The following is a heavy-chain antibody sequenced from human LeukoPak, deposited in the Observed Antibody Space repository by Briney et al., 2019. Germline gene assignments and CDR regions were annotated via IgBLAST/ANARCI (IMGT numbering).Heavy chain of an antibody. V-gene: IGHV3-7*01. J-gene: IGHJ6*03. D-gene: IGHD4-17*01. Sequence: GGPLRLSWAASGLTFSSYWMGWVRKAPGKGLEWVATIKQDGSEKYYVDSVKGRFTFSRDNAKNSLYLQMNSLRAEDTAVYYCARGTKGDYDPYGYYYYMDVWGKGTTVTVSS. CDR2: IKQDGSEK. CDR3: ARGTKGDYDPYGYYYYMDV. CDR1: GLTFSSYW.